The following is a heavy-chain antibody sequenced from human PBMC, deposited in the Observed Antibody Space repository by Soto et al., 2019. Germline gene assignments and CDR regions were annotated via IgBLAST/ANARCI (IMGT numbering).Heavy chain of an antibody. CDR1: GYTFTNYY. CDR2: INPSGGST. V-gene: IGHV1-46*03. D-gene: IGHD6-13*01. J-gene: IGHJ4*02. Sequence: QVQLVQSGAEVKNPGASVKVSCKASGYTFTNYYIHWVRQAPGQGLEWMAIINPSGGSTNYAQKVQGRVTLARDTVTNTVYMELSSLRAEDTAIYYCARGLAAGDYWGQGTLVTVSS. CDR3: ARGLAAGDY.